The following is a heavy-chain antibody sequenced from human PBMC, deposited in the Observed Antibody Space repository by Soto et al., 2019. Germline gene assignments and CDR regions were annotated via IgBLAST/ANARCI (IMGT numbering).Heavy chain of an antibody. CDR3: ATDPDMRGVVSNY. D-gene: IGHD3-22*01. V-gene: IGHV3-15*04. CDR2: IDSKTDGGTT. J-gene: IGHJ4*02. Sequence: EVQLVESGGGLVKPGGSLRLSCAASGVTFSNAWMSWVRQAPGKGLELVGRIDSKTDGGTTDYAAPVKGRFTISRDDSKNTLYLQMNSLKAEETAVYYCATDPDMRGVVSNYWGQGTLVTVSS. CDR1: GVTFSNAW.